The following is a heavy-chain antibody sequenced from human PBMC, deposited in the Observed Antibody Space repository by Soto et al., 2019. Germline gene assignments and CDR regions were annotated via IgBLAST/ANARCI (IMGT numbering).Heavy chain of an antibody. D-gene: IGHD4-17*01. CDR2: IYYSGST. V-gene: IGHV4-39*01. Sequence: QLQLQESGPGLVKPSETLSLTCTVSGGSISSSSYYWGWIRQPPGKGLEWIGSIYYSGSTFYNPSLKTRVTISVDTSKNQFSLKLSSVTAADTAVYYCATFYGDYVSYWGQGTLVTVSS. CDR1: GGSISSSSYY. J-gene: IGHJ4*02. CDR3: ATFYGDYVSY.